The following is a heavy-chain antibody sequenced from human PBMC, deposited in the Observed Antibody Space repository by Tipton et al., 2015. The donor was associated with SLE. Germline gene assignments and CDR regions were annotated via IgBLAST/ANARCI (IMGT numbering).Heavy chain of an antibody. CDR2: INYSGNT. Sequence: TLSLTCAVYGGTFSGYYWSWIRQSPGKGLEWIGEINYSGNTKYNPSLKSRVTISVDTSKNQFSLNLNFMTAADTAMYYCATSLNYCDSSGPEGWGQGKMVTVSS. CDR3: ATSLNYCDSSGPEG. J-gene: IGHJ3*01. D-gene: IGHD3-22*01. CDR1: GGTFSGYY. V-gene: IGHV4-34*08.